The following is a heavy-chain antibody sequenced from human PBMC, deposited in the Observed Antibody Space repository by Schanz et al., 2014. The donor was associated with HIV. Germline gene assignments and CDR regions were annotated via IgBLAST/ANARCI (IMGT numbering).Heavy chain of an antibody. D-gene: IGHD2-21*02. CDR1: GSVFSSSW. Sequence: EVQLVESGGCLVQPRKSLRLSCAASGSVFSSSWMHWVRQTPGKGLEWVTNINQDKSDKRYLYSVRGRFTVSRDNTKISLFLQMSSVRDEDAAIYYCVRGDPTGAFWGQGTLVTVSS. V-gene: IGHV3-7*01. CDR3: VRGDPTGAF. J-gene: IGHJ4*02. CDR2: INQDKSDK.